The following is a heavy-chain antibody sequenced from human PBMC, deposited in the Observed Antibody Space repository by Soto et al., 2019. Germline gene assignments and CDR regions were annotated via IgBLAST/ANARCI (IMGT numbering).Heavy chain of an antibody. J-gene: IGHJ6*03. D-gene: IGHD3-10*01. CDR3: PRGEWFGAGGYYYYMDV. CDR1: GGSVSSNSAA. V-gene: IGHV6-1*01. Sequence: SQTLSLTCTISGGSVSSNSAAWNWIRQSPSRGLEWLERTYYRSKWYNDYAVSVKSRITINPDTSKNQFSLQRNSGTPEDTDVYYCPRGEWFGAGGYYYYMDVWGKGTTVTVSS. CDR2: TYYRSKWYN.